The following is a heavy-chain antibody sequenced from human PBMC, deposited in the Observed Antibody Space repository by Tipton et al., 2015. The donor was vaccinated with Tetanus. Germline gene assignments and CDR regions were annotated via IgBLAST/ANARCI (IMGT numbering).Heavy chain of an antibody. Sequence: TLSLTCTVSGGSVRSGDYSWNWIRQPPGKGLEWIAKIYFREGTDYNPSLQGRATISLDTSKSQISLKLLSVTAADTGVYYCARVANRSRRRGFDIWGQGTMVAVSS. D-gene: IGHD2/OR15-2a*01. J-gene: IGHJ3*02. CDR2: IYFREGT. CDR1: GGSVRSGDYS. CDR3: ARVANRSRRRGFDI. V-gene: IGHV4-61*08.